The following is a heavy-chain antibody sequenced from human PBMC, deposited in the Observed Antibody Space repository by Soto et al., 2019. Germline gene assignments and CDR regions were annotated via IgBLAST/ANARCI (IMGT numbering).Heavy chain of an antibody. V-gene: IGHV4-59*12. CDR2: IYYTGSS. CDR1: GGSISSYY. Sequence: SETLSLTCTVSGGSISSYYWSWIRQPPGKGLEWIGYIYYTGSSNYNPSLKSRVTISVDTSKNQFSLKLSSVTAADTAVYYCAREKPYSSSWYHDYWGQGTLVTVSS. J-gene: IGHJ4*02. D-gene: IGHD6-13*01. CDR3: AREKPYSSSWYHDY.